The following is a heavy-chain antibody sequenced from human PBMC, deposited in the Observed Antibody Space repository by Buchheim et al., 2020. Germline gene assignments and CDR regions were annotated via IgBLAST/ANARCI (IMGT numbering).Heavy chain of an antibody. CDR3: ARDKGRYYFDY. CDR1: GFTFRSYA. CDR2: VSYDGSNT. D-gene: IGHD1-26*01. J-gene: IGHJ4*02. V-gene: IGHV3-30*04. Sequence: QVQLVESGGGVVQPGRSLRLSCAVSGFTFRSYAMHWVRQAPGKGLEWVAVVSYDGSNTYHADSAKGRFTISRDNSTNTLYLQMNSLRGEDTAVYYCARDKGRYYFDYWGQGTL.